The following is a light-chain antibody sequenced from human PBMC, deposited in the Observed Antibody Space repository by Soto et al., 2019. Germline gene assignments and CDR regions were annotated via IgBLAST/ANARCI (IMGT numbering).Light chain of an antibody. V-gene: IGKV1-39*01. CDR2: AAS. Sequence: DIQMTQSTSSLSASGGDRVTITCRASQNIIFYLNWYQQKPGEAPKLLIYAASNLQSGVPSRFSGSGSGTDFTLTISSLQPEDFATYYCQQYESYSWTFGQGTKVDIK. J-gene: IGKJ1*01. CDR1: QNIIFY. CDR3: QQYESYSWT.